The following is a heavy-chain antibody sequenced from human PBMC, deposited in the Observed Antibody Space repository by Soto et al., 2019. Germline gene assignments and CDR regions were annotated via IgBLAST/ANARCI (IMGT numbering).Heavy chain of an antibody. V-gene: IGHV1-69*15. J-gene: IGHJ5*02. CDR1: GGTFSNYA. CDR2: IIPIFGSA. CDR3: AKDGGKDGFLGNWFDP. Sequence: QVQLVQSGAEVKKPGSSVKVSCKASGGTFSNYAITWVRQAPGQGLEWLGRIIPIFGSANYAQKFHGRVTITADESHPTAYMEQRRQRPHETAVYYCAKDGGKDGFLGNWFDPCGEGTLVTASS. D-gene: IGHD3-3*01.